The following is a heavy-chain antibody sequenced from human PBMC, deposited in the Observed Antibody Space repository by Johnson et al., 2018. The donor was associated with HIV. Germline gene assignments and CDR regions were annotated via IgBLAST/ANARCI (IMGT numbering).Heavy chain of an antibody. CDR1: GFTVSSNY. CDR3: ATGSVVVVTADGLLQLHDAFDI. Sequence: DVQVVESGGGVVQPGRSLRLSCAASGFTVSSNYMSWVRQAPGRGLEWVSAIYNDGNTYYADSVKGRFTISRDNSKNTVFLQMNTLRAEDTAVYYCATGSVVVVTADGLLQLHDAFDIWGRGTMVTVSS. D-gene: IGHD2-15*01. J-gene: IGHJ3*02. CDR2: IYNDGNT. V-gene: IGHV3-66*01.